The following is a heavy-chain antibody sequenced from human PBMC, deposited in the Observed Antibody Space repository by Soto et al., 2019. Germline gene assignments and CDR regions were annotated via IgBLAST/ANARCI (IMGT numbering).Heavy chain of an antibody. J-gene: IGHJ4*02. CDR1: GFTFSSYA. CDR3: ARDLYSGSYYGPFDY. Sequence: SVGSLRLSCAASGFTFSSYAMHWVRQAPGKGLEWVAVISYDGSNKYYADSVKGRFTISRDNSKNTLYLQMNSLRAEDTAVYYCARDLYSGSYYGPFDYWGQGTLVTVSS. CDR2: ISYDGSNK. D-gene: IGHD1-26*01. V-gene: IGHV3-30-3*01.